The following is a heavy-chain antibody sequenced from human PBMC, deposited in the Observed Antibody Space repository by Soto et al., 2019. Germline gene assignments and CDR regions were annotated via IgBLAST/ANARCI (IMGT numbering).Heavy chain of an antibody. D-gene: IGHD3-10*01. Sequence: QVQVVQSGAEVKKPGSSVKVSCKASGGTFSSYAISWVRQAPGQGLEWMGGIIPIFGTANYAQKFQGRVTITADESTSTAYMELSSMRSEDTAVYYCACSVRGVTHYYYGMDVWGQGTTVTVSS. V-gene: IGHV1-69*12. CDR3: ACSVRGVTHYYYGMDV. CDR1: GGTFSSYA. CDR2: IIPIFGTA. J-gene: IGHJ6*02.